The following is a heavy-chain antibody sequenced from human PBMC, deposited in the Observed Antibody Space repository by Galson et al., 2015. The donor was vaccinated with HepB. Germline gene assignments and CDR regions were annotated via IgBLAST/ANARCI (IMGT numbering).Heavy chain of an antibody. Sequence: SVKVSCKASGYTFINYYMYWVRQAPGQGLEWMGIINPSGGGTSYAQKFQGRVTITRDTSTRTVYMEVSSLRSEDTAVYYCAREGAVITPKPYYYYMDVWGKGTTVTVSS. CDR1: GYTFINYY. D-gene: IGHD4-23*01. CDR3: AREGAVITPKPYYYYMDV. CDR2: INPSGGGT. V-gene: IGHV1-46*03. J-gene: IGHJ6*03.